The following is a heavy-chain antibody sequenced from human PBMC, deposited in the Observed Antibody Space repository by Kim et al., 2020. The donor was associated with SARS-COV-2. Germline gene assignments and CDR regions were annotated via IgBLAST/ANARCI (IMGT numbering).Heavy chain of an antibody. V-gene: IGHV3-7*01. D-gene: IGHD6-13*01. J-gene: IGHJ4*02. CDR3: ARDHLYTSNHYFDY. Sequence: YVDSVKGRFTISRDNAKNSLYLQMNSLRAEDTAVYYCARDHLYTSNHYFDYWGQGTLVTVSS.